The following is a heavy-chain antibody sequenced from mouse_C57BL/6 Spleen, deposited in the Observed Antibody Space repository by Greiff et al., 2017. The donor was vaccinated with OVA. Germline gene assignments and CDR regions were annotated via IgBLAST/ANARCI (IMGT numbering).Heavy chain of an antibody. D-gene: IGHD1-1*01. CDR3: AIYYYYGSSPYYNAMDY. CDR2: IWSGGST. CDR1: GFSLTSYG. J-gene: IGHJ4*01. V-gene: IGHV2-2*01. Sequence: QVQLQQSGPGLVQPSQSLSITCTVSGFSLTSYGVHWVRQSPGKGLEWLGVIWSGGSTDYDAAFISRLSISKDNSKGQVFFKMNSLQADDTAIYYCAIYYYYGSSPYYNAMDYWGQGTSVTVSS.